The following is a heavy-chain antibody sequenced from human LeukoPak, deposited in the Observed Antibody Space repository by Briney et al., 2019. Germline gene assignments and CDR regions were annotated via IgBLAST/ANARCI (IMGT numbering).Heavy chain of an antibody. Sequence: SETLSLTCAVYGGSFSGYYWSWIRQPPGKGLEWIGEINHSGSTNYNPSLKSRVTMSVDTSKNQFSLKLSSVTAADTAVHYCARGQYYYGSRNKFDYWGQGTLVTVSS. J-gene: IGHJ4*02. D-gene: IGHD3-10*01. V-gene: IGHV4-34*01. CDR1: GGSFSGYY. CDR3: ARGQYYYGSRNKFDY. CDR2: INHSGST.